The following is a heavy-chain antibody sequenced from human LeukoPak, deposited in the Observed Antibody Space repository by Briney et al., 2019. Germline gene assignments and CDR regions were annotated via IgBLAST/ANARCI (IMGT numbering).Heavy chain of an antibody. CDR3: AKDSRHYGSGSYAHFDY. CDR2: ISGSGGST. Sequence: GGSLRLSCAASGFTFSSYAMSWVRQAPGKGLEWVSAISGSGGSTYYADSVKGRFTISRDNSKNTLYLQMNSLRAEDTAVYYCAKDSRHYGSGSYAHFDYWGQGTLVTVSS. V-gene: IGHV3-23*01. D-gene: IGHD3-10*01. J-gene: IGHJ4*02. CDR1: GFTFSSYA.